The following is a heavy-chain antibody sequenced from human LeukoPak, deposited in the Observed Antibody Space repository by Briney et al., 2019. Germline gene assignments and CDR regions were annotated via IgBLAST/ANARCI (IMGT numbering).Heavy chain of an antibody. J-gene: IGHJ3*02. D-gene: IGHD2-15*01. Sequence: PSETLSLTCTVSGGSISSYYWSWIRQPPGKGLEWIGYIYYSGSTNYNPSLKSRVTMSVDTSKSQFSLKLSSVTAADTAVYYCARVGILYGDAFDIWGQGTMVTVSS. CDR3: ARVGILYGDAFDI. CDR2: IYYSGST. CDR1: GGSISSYY. V-gene: IGHV4-59*08.